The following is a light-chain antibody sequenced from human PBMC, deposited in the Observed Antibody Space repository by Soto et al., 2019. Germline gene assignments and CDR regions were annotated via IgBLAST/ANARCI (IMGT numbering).Light chain of an antibody. CDR3: QQLYIFPLT. V-gene: IGKV1-5*03. CDR1: QTISSW. CDR2: KAS. J-gene: IGKJ5*01. Sequence: DIQMTQSPSTLSGSVGDRVTITCRASQTISSWLAWYQQKPGKAPKLLIYKASTLKSGVPSRFSGSGSGTEFTLTISSLQPDDFATYYCQQLYIFPLTFGQGGRPAI.